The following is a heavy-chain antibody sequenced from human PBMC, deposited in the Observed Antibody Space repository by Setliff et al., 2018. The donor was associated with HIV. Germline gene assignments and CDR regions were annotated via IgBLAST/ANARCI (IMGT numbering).Heavy chain of an antibody. CDR1: GFSFNNYE. Sequence: PGESLKISCVASGFSFNNYEMVWVRQAPGKGLEWISYMSGSGDTIYYADSVKGRFTISRDNAENSLYLHMSSLRAEDTAVYYCARDYSPAGTGWFDPWGQGTLVTVS. CDR3: ARDYSPAGTGWFDP. J-gene: IGHJ5*02. D-gene: IGHD6-19*01. CDR2: MSGSGDTI. V-gene: IGHV3-48*03.